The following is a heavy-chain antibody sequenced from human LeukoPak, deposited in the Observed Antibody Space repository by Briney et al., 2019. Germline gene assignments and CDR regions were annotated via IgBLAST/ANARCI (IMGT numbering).Heavy chain of an antibody. J-gene: IGHJ4*02. Sequence: GGSLRLFCVASGYTLSNYRMNWVRQAPGGGLEWVSSIGSTSYIYYADSVKGRFTISRDNAKNSLYLQMNSLRAEDTAVYYCVRAAPYYFDYWGQGTLVTVSS. CDR3: VRAAPYYFDY. CDR2: IGSTSYI. V-gene: IGHV3-21*01. CDR1: GYTLSNYR.